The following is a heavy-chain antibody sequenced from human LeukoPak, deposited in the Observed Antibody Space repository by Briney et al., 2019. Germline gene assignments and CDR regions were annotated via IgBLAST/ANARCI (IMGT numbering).Heavy chain of an antibody. CDR2: ISGSGGST. CDR3: AKDAIPYCSGGRCYSDY. V-gene: IGHV3-23*01. D-gene: IGHD2-15*01. Sequence: PGGSLRLSCAASGFTFSSYAMSWVRQAPGKGLEWVSAISGSGGSTYYADSVKGRFTISRDNSKNTLYLQMSSLRAEDTAVYYRAKDAIPYCSGGRCYSDYWGQGTLVTVSS. J-gene: IGHJ4*02. CDR1: GFTFSSYA.